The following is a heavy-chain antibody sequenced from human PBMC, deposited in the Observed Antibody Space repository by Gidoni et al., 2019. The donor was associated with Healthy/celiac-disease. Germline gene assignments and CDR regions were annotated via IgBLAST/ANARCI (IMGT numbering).Heavy chain of an antibody. CDR2: ISGSGGST. CDR3: AKQPPNCSGGSCYDY. J-gene: IGHJ4*02. Sequence: EVQLVESGGGLVQPGGSLSLSCAASGFSFSSYAMSWVHQAPGKGLGWVSAISGSGGSTYYADAVKGRFTISRDNSKNTLYLQMNSLRAEDTAVYYCAKQPPNCSGGSCYDYWGQGTLVTVSS. D-gene: IGHD2-15*01. V-gene: IGHV3-23*04. CDR1: GFSFSSYA.